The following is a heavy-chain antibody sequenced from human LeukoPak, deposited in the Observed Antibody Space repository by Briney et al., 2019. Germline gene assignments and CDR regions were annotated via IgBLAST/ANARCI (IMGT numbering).Heavy chain of an antibody. V-gene: IGHV3-30*02. J-gene: IGHJ4*02. Sequence: GGSLRLSCAASGFTFSSYGMHWVRQAPGKGLEWVALIRYDGSNKYYADSVKGRFTISRDNSKNTLYLQMNSLRAEDTAVYYCAKDYRYGVNSAVTYFDYWGQGTLVTVSS. CDR3: AKDYRYGVNSAVTYFDY. D-gene: IGHD4-23*01. CDR1: GFTFSSYG. CDR2: IRYDGSNK.